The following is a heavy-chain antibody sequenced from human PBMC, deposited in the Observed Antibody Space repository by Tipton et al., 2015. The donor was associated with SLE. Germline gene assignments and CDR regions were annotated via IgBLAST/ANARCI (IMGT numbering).Heavy chain of an antibody. CDR3: ARDKNGDYYDY. J-gene: IGHJ4*02. CDR2: IYATGIT. Sequence: TLSLTCTVSGGSISSGSYYWSWIRQPAGKGLEWIGHIYATGITNYNPSLKSRVTTSVDTSKNQFSLKLSSVTAADTAVYYCARDKNGDYYDYWGQGTLVTVSS. D-gene: IGHD4-17*01. CDR1: GGSISSGSYY. V-gene: IGHV4-61*09.